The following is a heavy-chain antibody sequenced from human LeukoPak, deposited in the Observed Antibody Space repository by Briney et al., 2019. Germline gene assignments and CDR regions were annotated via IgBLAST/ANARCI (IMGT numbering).Heavy chain of an antibody. V-gene: IGHV4-34*01. J-gene: IGHJ4*02. D-gene: IGHD6-13*01. CDR2: INHSGST. CDR3: ARYSSSWSLFEEDDY. Sequence: SETLSLTCAVYGGSFSGYYWSWIRQPPGKGLEWIGEINHSGSTNYNPSLKSRVTISVDTSKNQFSLKLSSVTAADTAVYYCARYSSSWSLFEEDDYWGQGTLVTVSS. CDR1: GGSFSGYY.